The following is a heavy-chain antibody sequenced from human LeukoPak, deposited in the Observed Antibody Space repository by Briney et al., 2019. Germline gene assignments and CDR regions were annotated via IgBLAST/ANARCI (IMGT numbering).Heavy chain of an antibody. V-gene: IGHV4-59*08. CDR3: ARPIAVAGTTFWFDP. Sequence: SETLSLTCTVSGGSISSYYWSWIRQPPGKRLEWIGYIYYSGSTNYNPSLKSRVTISVDTSKNQFSLKLSSVTAADTAVYYCARPIAVAGTTFWFDPWGQGTLVTVSS. CDR2: IYYSGST. CDR1: GGSISSYY. D-gene: IGHD6-19*01. J-gene: IGHJ5*02.